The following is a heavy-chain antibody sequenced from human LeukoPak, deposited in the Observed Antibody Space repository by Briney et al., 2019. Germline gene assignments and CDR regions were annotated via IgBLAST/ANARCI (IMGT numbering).Heavy chain of an antibody. V-gene: IGHV4-34*01. D-gene: IGHD6-6*01. J-gene: IGHJ5*02. Sequence: SETLSLTCAVYGGSFSGYYWSWIRQPPGKGLEWIGEINHSGSTNYNPSLKSRVTISVDTSKNQFSLKLSSVTAADTAVYYCASRYSSSSGGWFDPWGQGTLVTVSS. CDR1: GGSFSGYY. CDR2: INHSGST. CDR3: ASRYSSSSGGWFDP.